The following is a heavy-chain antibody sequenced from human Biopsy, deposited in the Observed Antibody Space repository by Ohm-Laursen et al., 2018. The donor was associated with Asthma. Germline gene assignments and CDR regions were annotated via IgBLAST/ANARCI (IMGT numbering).Heavy chain of an antibody. CDR3: ARQSGQEYGDSIPFDT. V-gene: IGHV3-30*03. D-gene: IGHD3-22*01. CDR1: GFVFSQCG. J-gene: IGHJ3*02. Sequence: SLRLSCAASGFVFSQCGMHWVRQGPGKGLEWVALVSSDGHNKYYEDSVKGRFTISRDNSRNRLYLQINSLTVEDSAVYFCARQSGQEYGDSIPFDTWGQGTKAAVSS. CDR2: VSSDGHNK.